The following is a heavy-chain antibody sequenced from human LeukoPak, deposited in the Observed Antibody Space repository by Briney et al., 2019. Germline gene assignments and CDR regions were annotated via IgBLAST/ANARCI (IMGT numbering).Heavy chain of an antibody. CDR1: AFTFRNYA. CDR2: ISGNGGRT. Sequence: GGSLRLSCAASAFTFRNYAMSWVRQAPGKGLEWVSTISGNGGRTYDADSVRGRFTISRDNSKSTLYLQMNSLRLEDTAVYYCARENLAAAADYWGQRTVVTVSS. J-gene: IGHJ4*02. V-gene: IGHV3-23*01. D-gene: IGHD6-25*01. CDR3: ARENLAAAADY.